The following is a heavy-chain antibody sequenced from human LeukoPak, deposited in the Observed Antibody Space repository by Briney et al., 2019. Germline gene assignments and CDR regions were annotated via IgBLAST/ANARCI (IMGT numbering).Heavy chain of an antibody. CDR1: GYGFTSYW. CDR2: IDPSDSYT. J-gene: IGHJ6*02. V-gene: IGHV5-10-1*01. Sequence: GESLKISCKGSGYGFTSYWISWVRQMPGKGLEWMGRIDPSDSYTNYSPSFQGHVTISADKSISTAYLQWSSLKASDTAMYYCARQNYYYYGMDVWGQGTTVTVSS. CDR3: ARQNYYYYGMDV.